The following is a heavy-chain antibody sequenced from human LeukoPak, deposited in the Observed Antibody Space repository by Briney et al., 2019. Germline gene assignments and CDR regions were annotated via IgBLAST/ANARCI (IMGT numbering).Heavy chain of an antibody. J-gene: IGHJ4*02. CDR2: ISSSSSYI. V-gene: IGHV3-21*01. CDR1: GFTFSSYS. Sequence: PGGSLRLSCAASGFTFSSYSMNWVRQAPGKGLEWVSSISSSSSYIYYAASVKGRFTISRDNAKNSLYLQMNSLRAEDTSVYYCAREFPVDTAMVHWGQGPLVTVSS. CDR3: AREFPVDTAMVH. D-gene: IGHD5-18*01.